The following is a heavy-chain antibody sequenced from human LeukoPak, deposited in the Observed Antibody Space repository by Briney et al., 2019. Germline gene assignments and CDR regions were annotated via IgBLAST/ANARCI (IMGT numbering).Heavy chain of an antibody. D-gene: IGHD6-13*01. Sequence: GESLKISCKGSGYSFTSYWIGWVRQMPGKGLEWMGIIYPGDSDTRYSPSFQGQVTISADKSISTAYLQWSGLKASDTAMYYCARRKAAAGNFPWFDPWGQGTLVTVSS. V-gene: IGHV5-51*01. CDR3: ARRKAAAGNFPWFDP. CDR2: IYPGDSDT. CDR1: GYSFTSYW. J-gene: IGHJ5*02.